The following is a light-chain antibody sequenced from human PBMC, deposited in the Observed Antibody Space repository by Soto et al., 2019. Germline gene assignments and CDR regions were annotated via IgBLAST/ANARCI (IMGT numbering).Light chain of an antibody. CDR1: QSVSSN. CDR2: GSS. CDR3: QQYNNWPPT. J-gene: IGKJ5*01. V-gene: IGKV3-15*01. Sequence: EIVMTQSPATLSVSPGERATLSCRASQSVSSNLACYQQKPGQAPRLLIYGSSPRATVISARFSGSKSGTEFTLTISILQSEVFAVYYCQQYNNWPPTFGQGTRLESK.